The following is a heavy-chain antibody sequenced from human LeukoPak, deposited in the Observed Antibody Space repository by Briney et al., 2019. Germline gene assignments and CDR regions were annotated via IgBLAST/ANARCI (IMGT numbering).Heavy chain of an antibody. CDR1: GYTFTSYA. CDR3: ARSIPYDFWSGYYLDY. D-gene: IGHD3-3*01. CDR2: INPNSGGT. Sequence: ASVKVSCKASGYTFTSYAMHWVRQAPGQGLEWMGRINPNSGGTNYAQKFQGRVTMTRDTSISTAYMELSRLRSDDTAVYYCARSIPYDFWSGYYLDYWGQGTLVTVSS. J-gene: IGHJ4*02. V-gene: IGHV1-2*06.